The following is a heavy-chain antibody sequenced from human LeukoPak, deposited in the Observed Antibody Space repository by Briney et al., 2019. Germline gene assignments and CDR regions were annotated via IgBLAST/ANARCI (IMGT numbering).Heavy chain of an antibody. CDR3: AKTSDQLLYSKFDF. Sequence: GGSLRLSCATSGFTFSFYGMHWVRQAPGKGLEWVAFIQYDGSFKFYADSVQGRFSISRDNSKNTLFLQMNSLRADDTAVYHCAKTSDQLLYSKFDFWGQGTLVTVSS. V-gene: IGHV3-30*02. J-gene: IGHJ4*02. CDR1: GFTFSFYG. CDR2: IQYDGSFK. D-gene: IGHD2-2*02.